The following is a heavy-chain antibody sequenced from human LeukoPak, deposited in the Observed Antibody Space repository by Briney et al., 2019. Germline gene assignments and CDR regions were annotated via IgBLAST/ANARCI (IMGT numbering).Heavy chain of an antibody. J-gene: IGHJ4*02. CDR2: IKQDGSEK. CDR1: GFTFSTYW. Sequence: GGSLRLSCAASGFTFSTYWMSWVRQAPGKGLEWVANIKQDGSEKYYVDSVKGRFTISRDNAKNSLYLQMNSLRAEDTAVYYCARGGSRMVTYGSLDYWGQGSLVTVSS. V-gene: IGHV3-7*01. CDR3: ARGGSRMVTYGSLDY. D-gene: IGHD2-15*01.